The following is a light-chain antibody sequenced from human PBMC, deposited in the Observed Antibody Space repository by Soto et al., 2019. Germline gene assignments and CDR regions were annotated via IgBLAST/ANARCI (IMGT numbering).Light chain of an antibody. CDR1: QGISNY. J-gene: IGKJ4*01. V-gene: IGKV1-27*01. Sequence: EIEVTLSAYSLSASVGDRFTMTCRSSQGISNYLAWYQQKPGKVPKLLIYAASTLQSGVPSRFSGSGSGTDFTLTISSLQPEDVATYYCQKYNSAPLTFGGGTKVDI. CDR3: QKYNSAPLT. CDR2: AAS.